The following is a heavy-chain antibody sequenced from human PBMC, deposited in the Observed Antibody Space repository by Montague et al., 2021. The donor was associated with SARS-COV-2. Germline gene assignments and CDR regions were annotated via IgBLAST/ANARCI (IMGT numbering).Heavy chain of an antibody. J-gene: IGHJ4*02. D-gene: IGHD4-23*01. CDR3: AKALMTYGGNSPVDQ. Sequence: SLRLSCAASGFTFSDYYMNWIRQAPGKGLEWISYISDTGSTLYYADSVKGRFAVSRDNTKNSLYLQMNSLRAEDTAVYYCAKALMTYGGNSPVDQWGQGTLVTVSS. CDR1: GFTFSDYY. V-gene: IGHV3-11*01. CDR2: ISDTGSTL.